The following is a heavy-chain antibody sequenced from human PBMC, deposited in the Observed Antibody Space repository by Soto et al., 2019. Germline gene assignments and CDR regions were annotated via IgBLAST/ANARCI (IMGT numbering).Heavy chain of an antibody. D-gene: IGHD6-19*01. CDR3: ARVAVAGHFDY. CDR2: ISSSSSTI. Sequence: EVQLGESGGGLVQPGGSLRLSCAASGFTFSTYSMIWVRQAPGKGLEWVSYISSSSSTIYYADSVKGPLSISRDNAKNSFYLRVNGLRDEDTGVYYCARVAVAGHFDYWGQGTLVTVS. CDR1: GFTFSTYS. J-gene: IGHJ4*02. V-gene: IGHV3-48*02.